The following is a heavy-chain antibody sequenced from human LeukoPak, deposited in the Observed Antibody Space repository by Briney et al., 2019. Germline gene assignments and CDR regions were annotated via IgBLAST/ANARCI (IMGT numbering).Heavy chain of an antibody. CDR3: ARGYSYGRNWYFDL. V-gene: IGHV3-20*04. Sequence: AGGSLRLSCAASGFTFDDYDMSWVRQAPGKGLEWVSGINWNGGSTRYADSVKGRFTISRDNAKNSLYLQMTSLRAEDTALYYCARGYSYGRNWYFDLWGHGTLVTVSS. CDR2: INWNGGST. D-gene: IGHD5-18*01. CDR1: GFTFDDYD. J-gene: IGHJ2*01.